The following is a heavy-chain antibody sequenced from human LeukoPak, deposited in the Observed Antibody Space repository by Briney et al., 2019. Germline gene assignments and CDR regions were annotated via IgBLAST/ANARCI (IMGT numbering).Heavy chain of an antibody. Sequence: GGSLRLSCAASGFTFSSYEMNWVRQAPGKGLEWVSYISSSGSTIYYADSVKGRFTISRDNAKSSLYLQMNSLRAEDTAVYYCARRRYYGMDVWGQGTTVTVSS. CDR3: ARRRYYGMDV. CDR1: GFTFSSYE. CDR2: ISSSGSTI. J-gene: IGHJ6*02. V-gene: IGHV3-48*03.